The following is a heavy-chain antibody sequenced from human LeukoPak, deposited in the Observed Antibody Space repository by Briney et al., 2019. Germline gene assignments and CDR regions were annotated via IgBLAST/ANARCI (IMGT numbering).Heavy chain of an antibody. D-gene: IGHD6-13*01. J-gene: IGHJ4*02. Sequence: GGSLRLSCAVSGFTVSSRYISWVRQAPGKGLEWVGRIKKKTEGGTTDYAAPVKGRFTISRDDSKNTLYVEMNSLNTEDTAVYYCATSGSSSSWFGGWGQGTLVTVSS. CDR2: IKKKTEGGTT. CDR1: GFTVSSRY. V-gene: IGHV3-15*01. CDR3: ATSGSSSSWFGG.